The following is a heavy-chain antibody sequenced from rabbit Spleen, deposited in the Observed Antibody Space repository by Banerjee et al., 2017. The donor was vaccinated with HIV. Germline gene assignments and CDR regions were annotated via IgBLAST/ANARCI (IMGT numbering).Heavy chain of an antibody. CDR3: ARDLSSTSGDVFEL. CDR1: GVSFNFNNY. Sequence: TPVESGGDLVKPGASLTLTCTASGVSFNFNNYMCWVRQALGKGPEWIACMNSGSGSAYYASWAKGRFTISKASSTTVTLQMTSLTVADTATYFCARDLSSTSGDVFELWGPGTLVTVS. CDR2: MNSGSGSA. V-gene: IGHV1S40*01. D-gene: IGHD1-1*01. J-gene: IGHJ4*01.